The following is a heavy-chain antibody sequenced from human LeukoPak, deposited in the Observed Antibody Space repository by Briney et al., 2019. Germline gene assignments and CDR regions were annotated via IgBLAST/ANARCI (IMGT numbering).Heavy chain of an antibody. Sequence: SQTLSLTCAISGDSVSSNSAVWDWIRQSPSRGLEWLGRTYYKSKWSNNYAVSVRSRIIINPDTSENQFSLQLNSVTPEDTAVYYCARGDQAFDYWGQGTLVTVSS. CDR2: TYYKSKWSN. CDR1: GDSVSSNSAV. J-gene: IGHJ4*02. D-gene: IGHD2-2*01. V-gene: IGHV6-1*01. CDR3: ARGDQAFDY.